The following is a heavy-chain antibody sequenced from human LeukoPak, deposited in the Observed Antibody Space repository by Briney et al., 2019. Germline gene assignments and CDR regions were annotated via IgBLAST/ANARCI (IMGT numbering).Heavy chain of an antibody. Sequence: GGSLRLSCAASGLTFSSYEMNWVRQAPGKGLEWVSYISSSGSTIYYADSVKGRFTISRDNAKDSLYLQMNSLRAEDTAVYYCARDPYSGYEYFDYWGQGTLVTVSS. D-gene: IGHD5-12*01. J-gene: IGHJ4*02. CDR1: GLTFSSYE. CDR3: ARDPYSGYEYFDY. CDR2: ISSSGSTI. V-gene: IGHV3-48*03.